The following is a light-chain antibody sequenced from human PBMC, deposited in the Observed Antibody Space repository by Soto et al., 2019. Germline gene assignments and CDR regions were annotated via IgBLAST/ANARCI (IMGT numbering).Light chain of an antibody. CDR1: QSVLYSSNNKNY. J-gene: IGKJ1*01. CDR2: WAS. Sequence: DIVMTQSPDSLAVSLGERATINCKSSQSVLYSSNNKNYLAWYQQKPGQPPKLLIYWASTREAGVTDRFSGSWSGTDFTLTISSLQAEYVAVYYSSQYYSTPWTCGQGTKVEIK. V-gene: IGKV4-1*01. CDR3: SQYYSTPWT.